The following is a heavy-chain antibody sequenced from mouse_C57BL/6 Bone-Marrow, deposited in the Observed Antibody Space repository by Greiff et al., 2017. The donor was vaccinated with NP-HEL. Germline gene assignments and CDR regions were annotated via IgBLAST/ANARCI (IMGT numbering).Heavy chain of an antibody. CDR2: ISSGSSTI. D-gene: IGHD2-3*01. V-gene: IGHV5-17*01. J-gene: IGHJ3*01. CDR1: GFTFSDYG. Sequence: EVKLMESGGGLVKPGGSLKLSCAASGFTFSDYGMHWVRQAPEKGLEWVAYISSGSSTIYYADTVKGRFTISRDNAKNTLFLQMTSLRSEDTAMYYCASVYDGYSFAYWGQGTLVTVSA. CDR3: ASVYDGYSFAY.